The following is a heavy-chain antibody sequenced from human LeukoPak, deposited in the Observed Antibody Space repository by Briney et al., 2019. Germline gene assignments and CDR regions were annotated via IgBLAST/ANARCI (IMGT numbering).Heavy chain of an antibody. Sequence: SETLSLTCAVSGDSIRSDSWWIWVRQAPGKGLEWIGERYHDGRRTYNPSLKSRVSISLGESENQFSLELTSVTAADTAVYFCAREKGHLMEVDVWGQGTTVTVSS. CDR1: GDSIRSDSW. J-gene: IGHJ6*02. D-gene: IGHD3-3*01. V-gene: IGHV4-4*02. CDR2: RYHDGRR. CDR3: AREKGHLMEVDV.